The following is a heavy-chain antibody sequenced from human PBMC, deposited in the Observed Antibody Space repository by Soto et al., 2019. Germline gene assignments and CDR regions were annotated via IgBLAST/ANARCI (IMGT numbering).Heavy chain of an antibody. D-gene: IGHD2-2*01. CDR2: IYYSGST. J-gene: IGHJ5*02. CDR1: GGSISSGGYY. Sequence: SETLSLTCTVSGGSISSGGYYWSWIRQHPGKGLEWIGYIYYSGSTYYNPSLKSRVTISVDTSKNQFSLKLSSVTDADTAVYYCATIQLGPNWFDPWGQGTLVTVSS. CDR3: ATIQLGPNWFDP. V-gene: IGHV4-31*02.